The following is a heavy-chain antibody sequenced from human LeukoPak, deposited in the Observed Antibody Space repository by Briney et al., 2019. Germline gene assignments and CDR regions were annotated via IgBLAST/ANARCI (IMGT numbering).Heavy chain of an antibody. V-gene: IGHV1-46*01. CDR1: GYTFTSYG. D-gene: IGHD1-26*01. CDR2: INPSGDNT. J-gene: IGHJ5*02. CDR3: ARDNSQGDSAWWFDP. Sequence: ASVKVSCKASGYTFTSYGISWVRQAPGQGLEWMGIINPSGDNTWYAQKFQGRVTMTRDMATNTDYMEVSSLKSEDTAVYYCARDNSQGDSAWWFDPWGQGTLVTVSS.